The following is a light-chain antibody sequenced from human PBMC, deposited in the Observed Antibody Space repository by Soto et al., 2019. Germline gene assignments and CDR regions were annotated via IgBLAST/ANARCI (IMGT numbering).Light chain of an antibody. V-gene: IGLV1-47*02. CDR3: AAWDDSLSGLV. CDR1: TSNTEVHS. CDR2: SDT. Sequence: QSVLTQPPSASGTPGQTITISCSGSTSNTEVHSVHWYQQLTGTAPKLLIYSDTQRPSGVPDRFSGSKSGTSAYLGISGLRSEDEAEYFCAAWDDSLSGLVFGGGTKLTVL. J-gene: IGLJ3*02.